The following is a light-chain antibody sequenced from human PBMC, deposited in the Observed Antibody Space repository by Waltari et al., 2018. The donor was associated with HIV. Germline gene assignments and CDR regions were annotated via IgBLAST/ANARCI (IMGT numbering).Light chain of an antibody. CDR3: ATWDGSLGDFFV. CDR2: TGN. V-gene: IGLV1-47*01. Sequence: SVLTQPPSAPGTPGQRVTISCPGTTSNVGTNFLSWYQHLPGEAPKLLMYTGNRRPPGDPDRFPSSKSGASASLAISGLRCEDEGDYYCATWDGSLGDFFVFGVGTKVTV. CDR1: TSNVGTNF. J-gene: IGLJ1*01.